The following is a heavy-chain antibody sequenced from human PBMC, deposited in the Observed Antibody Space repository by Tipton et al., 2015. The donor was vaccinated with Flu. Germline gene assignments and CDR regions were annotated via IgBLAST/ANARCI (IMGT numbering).Heavy chain of an antibody. Sequence: SLRLSCAASGFTFSSYAMSWVRQAPGKGLEWVSVISGSGGITYYADSVKGRFTVSRDNSKNTLYLQMKSLRAEDTAVYYCAKDKEDTAIYTYFYRKYVWCQGTTVTFSS. CDR1: GFTFSSYA. CDR3: AKDKEDTAIYTYFYRKYV. D-gene: IGHD5-18*01. J-gene: IGHJ6*02. CDR2: ISGSGGIT. V-gene: IGHV3-23*01.